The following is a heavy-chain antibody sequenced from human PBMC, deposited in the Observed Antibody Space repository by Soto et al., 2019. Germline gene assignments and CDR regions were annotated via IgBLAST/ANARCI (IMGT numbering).Heavy chain of an antibody. J-gene: IGHJ6*02. CDR1: GYSFTSYW. Sequence: PGESLKISCKGSGYSFTSYWIGWVRQMPGKGLEWMGIIYPGDSDTRYSPSFQGQVTISADKSISTAYLQWSSLKASDTAIYYCARHGATIFGLPRGDYYYYGMDVWGQGTTVTVSS. CDR3: ARHGATIFGLPRGDYYYYGMDV. V-gene: IGHV5-51*01. D-gene: IGHD3-3*01. CDR2: IYPGDSDT.